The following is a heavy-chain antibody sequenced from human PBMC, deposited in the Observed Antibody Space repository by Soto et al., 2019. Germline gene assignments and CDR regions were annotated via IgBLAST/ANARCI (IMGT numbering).Heavy chain of an antibody. J-gene: IGHJ4*02. CDR1: GFTFDSFA. D-gene: IGHD3-16*01. CDR2: ISASGGST. V-gene: IGHV3-23*01. CDR3: ARGAVMPDS. Sequence: VGSLRLSCAASGFTFDSFATTWVRQAPGKGLEWVSAISASGGSTFYADSVKGRFTISRDSSKNTLYLQMNSLRAEDTAVYYCARGAVMPDSWGQGTLVTVSS.